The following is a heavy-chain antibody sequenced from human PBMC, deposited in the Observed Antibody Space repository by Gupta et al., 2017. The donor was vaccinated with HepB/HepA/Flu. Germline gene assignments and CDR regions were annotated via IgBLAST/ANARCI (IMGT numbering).Heavy chain of an antibody. D-gene: IGHD3-10*01. CDR3: ARDRLWFGEPPATDYYMDV. Sequence: EVQLVESGGGLVQPGGSLRLSCAASGFTFSSYSMNWVRQAPGKGLEWVSYISSSSSTIYYADSVKGRFTISRDNAKNSLYLQMNSLRDEDTAVYYCARDRLWFGEPPATDYYMDVWGKGTTVTVSS. CDR2: ISSSSSTI. J-gene: IGHJ6*03. V-gene: IGHV3-48*02. CDR1: GFTFSSYS.